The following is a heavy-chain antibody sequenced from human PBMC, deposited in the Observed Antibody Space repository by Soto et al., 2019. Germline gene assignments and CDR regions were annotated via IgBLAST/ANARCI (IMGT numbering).Heavy chain of an antibody. D-gene: IGHD3-22*01. J-gene: IGHJ4*02. V-gene: IGHV1-69*05. CDR3: ARGLGYDSSGYAHLDVDY. Sequence: SVKVSCKASGGTFSSYAISWVRQAPGQGLEWMGGIIPIFGTANYAQKFQGRVTITTDESTSTAYMELSSLRSDDTAVYYCARGLGYDSSGYAHLDVDYWGQGTLVTVSS. CDR1: GGTFSSYA. CDR2: IIPIFGTA.